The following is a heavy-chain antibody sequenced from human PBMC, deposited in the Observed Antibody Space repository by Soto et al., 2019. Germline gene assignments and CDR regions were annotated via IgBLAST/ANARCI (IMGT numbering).Heavy chain of an antibody. V-gene: IGHV3-9*01. CDR1: GFTFDDYA. Sequence: EVQLVESGGGLVQPGRSLRLSCAASGFTFDDYAMHWVRQVPGKGLEWVSGINWNSGSIGYGDSVKGRFAISSDNAKNSLHLQMNSLSAEDTAFYYCVKDESINWYSGHFRHWGQGNLVTVSS. D-gene: IGHD6-13*01. CDR2: INWNSGSI. J-gene: IGHJ1*01. CDR3: VKDESINWYSGHFRH.